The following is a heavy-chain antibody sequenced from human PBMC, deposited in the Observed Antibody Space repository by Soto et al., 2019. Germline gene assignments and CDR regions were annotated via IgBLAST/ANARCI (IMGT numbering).Heavy chain of an antibody. CDR3: ASSFIVVVPAAIGNYYGMDV. CDR1: GYSFTSYW. CDR2: IDPSDSYT. D-gene: IGHD2-2*01. V-gene: IGHV5-10-1*01. J-gene: IGHJ6*02. Sequence: GESLKISWKGSGYSFTSYWISWARQRPGIGLEWMGRIDPSDSYTNYSPSFQGHVTISAGKSISTAYLQWSSLKASDTAMYYCASSFIVVVPAAIGNYYGMDVWGQGTTVTVSS.